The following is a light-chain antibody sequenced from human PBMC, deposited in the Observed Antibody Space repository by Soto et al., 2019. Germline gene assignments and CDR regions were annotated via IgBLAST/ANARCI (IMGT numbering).Light chain of an antibody. J-gene: IGLJ3*02. CDR2: EVT. CDR3: TSYTRSSTWV. CDR1: SNDIGAFDY. V-gene: IGLV2-14*01. Sequence: QSALTQPASVSASPGQSISISCTGTSNDIGAFDYVSWYQQHPGKAPKLLIYEVTHRPSGVSSRFSASKSGSTASLTISGLLAEDEADYYCTSYTRSSTWVFGGGTKLTVL.